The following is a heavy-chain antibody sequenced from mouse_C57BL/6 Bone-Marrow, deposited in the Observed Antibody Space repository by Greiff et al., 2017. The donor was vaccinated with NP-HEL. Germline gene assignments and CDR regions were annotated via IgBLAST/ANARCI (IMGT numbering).Heavy chain of an antibody. CDR3: ARRAYSNYDY. V-gene: IGHV3-6*01. Sequence: EVKLQESGPGLVKPSQSLSLTCSVTGYSITSGYYWNWIRQFPGNKLEWMGYISYDGSNNYNPSLKNRISITRDTSKNQFFLKLNSVTTEDTATYYCARRAYSNYDYWGQGTTLTVSS. CDR1: GYSITSGYY. J-gene: IGHJ2*01. D-gene: IGHD2-5*01. CDR2: ISYDGSN.